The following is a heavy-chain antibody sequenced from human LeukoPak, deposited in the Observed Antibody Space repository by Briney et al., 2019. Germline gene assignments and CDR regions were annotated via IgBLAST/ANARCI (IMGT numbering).Heavy chain of an antibody. CDR1: GGTFSSYA. D-gene: IGHD2-2*02. J-gene: IGHJ5*01. V-gene: IGHV1-69*05. CDR2: IIPIFGTA. CDR3: ARARYCSSTSCYNPKNWFDS. Sequence: GASVKVSCKASGGTFSSYAISWVRQAPGQGLEWMGGIIPIFGTANYAQKFQGRVTITTDESTSTAYMELSSLRSEDTAVYYCARARYCSSTSCYNPKNWFDSWGQGTLVTVSS.